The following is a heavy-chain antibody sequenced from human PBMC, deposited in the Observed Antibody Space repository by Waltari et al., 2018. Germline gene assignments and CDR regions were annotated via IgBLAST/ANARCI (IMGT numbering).Heavy chain of an antibody. V-gene: IGHV1-8*01. CDR2: MNPNSGNT. D-gene: IGHD3-10*01. J-gene: IGHJ5*02. CDR3: ARGRGVLWFGELLPGNWFDP. Sequence: QVQLVQSGAEVKKPGASVKVSCKDSGYTFTSYDINSVRQATGQGLEWMGWMNPNSGNTGYAQKFQGRVTMTRNTSISTAYMELSSLRSEDTAVYYCARGRGVLWFGELLPGNWFDPWGQGTLVTVSS. CDR1: GYTFTSYD.